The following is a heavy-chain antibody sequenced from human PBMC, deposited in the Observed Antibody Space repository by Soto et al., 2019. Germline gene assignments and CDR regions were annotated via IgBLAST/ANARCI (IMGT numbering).Heavy chain of an antibody. CDR1: GFTFSSYG. J-gene: IGHJ4*02. D-gene: IGHD4-17*01. CDR3: AKPRGTTVTTDFDY. CDR2: ISYDGSNK. V-gene: IGHV3-30*18. Sequence: QVQLVESGGGVVQPGRSLRLSCAASGFTFSSYGMHWVRQAPGKGLEWVAVISYDGSNKYYADSVKGRLTISRDNSKNTLYLQMNSLRAEDTAVYYCAKPRGTTVTTDFDYWGQGTLVTVSS.